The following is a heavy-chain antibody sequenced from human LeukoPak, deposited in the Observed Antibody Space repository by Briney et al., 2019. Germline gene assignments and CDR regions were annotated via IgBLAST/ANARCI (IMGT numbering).Heavy chain of an antibody. Sequence: GGSLRLSCAASGFTFSNAWMSWVRQAPGKGLEWVGRIKSKTDGGTTDYAAPVKGRFTISRDDSKNTLYLQMNSLKTEDTAVYYCTTDRDILKPVKAWDWFDPWGQGTLVTVSS. CDR1: GFTFSNAW. CDR3: TTDRDILKPVKAWDWFDP. J-gene: IGHJ5*02. V-gene: IGHV3-15*01. CDR2: IKSKTDGGTT. D-gene: IGHD3-9*01.